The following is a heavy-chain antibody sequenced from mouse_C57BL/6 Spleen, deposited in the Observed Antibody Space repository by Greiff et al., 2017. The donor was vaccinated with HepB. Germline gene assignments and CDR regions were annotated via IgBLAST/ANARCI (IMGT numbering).Heavy chain of an antibody. J-gene: IGHJ4*01. CDR2: IDPSDSYT. CDR1: GYTFTSYW. V-gene: IGHV1-59*01. Sequence: QVQLQQPGAELVRPGTSVKLSCKASGYTFTSYWMHWVKQSPAQGLEWIGVIDPSDSYTNYNQKFKGKATLTVDTSSSTAYMQLSSLTSEDSAVYYCARWGVTTSRAMDYWGQGTSVTVSS. D-gene: IGHD2-2*01. CDR3: ARWGVTTSRAMDY.